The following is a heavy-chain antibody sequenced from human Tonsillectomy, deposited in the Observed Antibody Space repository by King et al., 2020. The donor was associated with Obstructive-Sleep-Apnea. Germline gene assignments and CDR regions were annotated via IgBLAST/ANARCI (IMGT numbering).Heavy chain of an antibody. CDR3: ASGTGDSSVYYDYWYFDL. CDR2: VSIEGSNK. J-gene: IGHJ2*01. V-gene: IGHV3-30-3*01. CDR1: GFTFRSYA. Sequence: VQLVESGGGVVQPGRSLRLSCAASGFTFRSYAMHWVRQAPGKGLGWVALVSIEGSNKYYADSVRGRFSLSRDNSKNTLYLQMSILSAEETAVDYCASGTGDSSVYYDYWYFDLWGRGTLVTVSS. D-gene: IGHD3-22*01.